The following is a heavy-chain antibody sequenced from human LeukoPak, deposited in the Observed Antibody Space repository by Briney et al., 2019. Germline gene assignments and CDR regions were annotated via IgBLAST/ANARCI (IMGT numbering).Heavy chain of an antibody. CDR2: INPNSGGT. Sequence: ASVKVSCKASGYTITGYYMHWVRQAPGQGLECMGWINPNSGGTNYAQKFQGRVTMTRDTSISTAYMELSRLRSDDTAVYYCARRWELLRQFDYWGQGTLVTVSS. V-gene: IGHV1-2*02. CDR1: GYTITGYY. CDR3: ARRWELLRQFDY. D-gene: IGHD1-26*01. J-gene: IGHJ4*02.